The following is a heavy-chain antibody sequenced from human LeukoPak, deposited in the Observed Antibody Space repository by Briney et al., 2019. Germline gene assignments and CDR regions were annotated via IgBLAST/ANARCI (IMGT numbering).Heavy chain of an antibody. V-gene: IGHV3-7*03. D-gene: IGHD3-10*01. CDR2: IKQGGREE. CDR3: ARDNGGWFDS. J-gene: IGHJ5*01. CDR1: EFIFSDYW. Sequence: QPGGSLRLSCVASEFIFSDYWVSWVRQAPGKGLEWVANIKQGGREEKYVGSVKGRFAISRDDAKSTLYLQMDSLSGDDTAVYYCARDNGGWFDSWGRGTLVTVSS.